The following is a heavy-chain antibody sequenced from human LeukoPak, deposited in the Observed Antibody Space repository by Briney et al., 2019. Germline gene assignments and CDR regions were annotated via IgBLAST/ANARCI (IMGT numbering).Heavy chain of an antibody. D-gene: IGHD2-15*01. CDR1: GFSFSDYA. CDR3: AKGSGASCYSSLQI. CDR2: ICANDGRT. Sequence: PGGSLRLSCAVSGFSFSDYAMNWVRQAPGKGLEGVASICANDGRTYNADSVKGRFTISRDNSKNTLYLQMNNLRAEDTALYFCAKGSGASCYSSLQIWGQGTLVSVSS. J-gene: IGHJ1*01. V-gene: IGHV3-23*01.